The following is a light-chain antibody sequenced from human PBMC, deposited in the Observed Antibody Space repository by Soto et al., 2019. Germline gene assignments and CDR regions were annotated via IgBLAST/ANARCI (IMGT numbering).Light chain of an antibody. J-gene: IGLJ3*02. V-gene: IGLV2-8*01. CDR2: EVS. Sequence: QSVLTQSPSASGSPGQSVTISCTGTSSDVGNYKYVSWYQQHPGKAHKLMIYEVSKRPSGVPDRFSGSKSGNTASLTVSGLQVEDEADYYCSSYAGSNLWVFGGGTKLTVL. CDR3: SSYAGSNLWV. CDR1: SSDVGNYKY.